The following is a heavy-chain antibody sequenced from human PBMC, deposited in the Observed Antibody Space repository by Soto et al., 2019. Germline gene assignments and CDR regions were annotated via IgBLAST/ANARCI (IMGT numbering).Heavy chain of an antibody. Sequence: QVQLQESGPGLVKPSQTLSLTCIVSGGSINSHDHYWSWIRQLPGKGLEWIGHIYRSGSTSYNPSLKSRLAISIDTSQNQFSLSLSSVTAADTAVYFCARDKGGEPLKGSGIDVWGQGTTVTVSS. CDR2: IYRSGST. J-gene: IGHJ6*02. V-gene: IGHV4-31*03. CDR3: ARDKGGEPLKGSGIDV. D-gene: IGHD3-10*01. CDR1: GGSINSHDHY.